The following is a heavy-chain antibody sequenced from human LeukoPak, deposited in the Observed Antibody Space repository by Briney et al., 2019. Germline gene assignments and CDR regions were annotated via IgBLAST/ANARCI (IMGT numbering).Heavy chain of an antibody. CDR2: ISAYNGNT. Sequence: ASVKVSCKASGGTFSSYPISWVRQAPGQGLEWMGWISAYNGNTNYAQKLQGRVTMTTDTSTSTAYMELRSLRSDDTAVYYCARVFLLAVAGSRVYFDYWGQGTLVTVSS. D-gene: IGHD6-19*01. CDR1: GGTFSSYP. V-gene: IGHV1-18*01. CDR3: ARVFLLAVAGSRVYFDY. J-gene: IGHJ4*02.